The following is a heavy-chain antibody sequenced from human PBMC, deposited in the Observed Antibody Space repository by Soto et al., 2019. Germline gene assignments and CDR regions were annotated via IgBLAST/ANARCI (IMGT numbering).Heavy chain of an antibody. CDR1: GFTFSNAW. Sequence: GGSLRLSCAASGFTFSNAWMNWVRQAPGKGLEWVGRIKSKTDGGTTDYAAPVKGRFTISRDDSKNTLYLQMNSLKTEDTAVYYCTAETGQQLATGGDYWGQGTLVTVSS. D-gene: IGHD6-13*01. CDR3: TAETGQQLATGGDY. CDR2: IKSKTDGGTT. J-gene: IGHJ4*02. V-gene: IGHV3-15*07.